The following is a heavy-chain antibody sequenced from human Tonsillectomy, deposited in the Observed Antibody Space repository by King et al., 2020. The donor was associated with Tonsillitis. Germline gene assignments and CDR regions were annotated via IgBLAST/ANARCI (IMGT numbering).Heavy chain of an antibody. V-gene: IGHV4-39*01. D-gene: IGHD1-1*01. CDR2: IYYSGST. J-gene: IGHJ6*03. CDR3: ASGQLGGLWYYYMDV. Sequence: QLQESGPGLVKPSETLSLTCTVSGGSISSSSYYWGWIRQAPVKGLEWIGSIYYSGSTYYNPSLKSRATISVDTSKDQFSLKLISVTAADTAVYYCASGQLGGLWYYYMDVWGKGTTVSVSS. CDR1: GGSISSSSYY.